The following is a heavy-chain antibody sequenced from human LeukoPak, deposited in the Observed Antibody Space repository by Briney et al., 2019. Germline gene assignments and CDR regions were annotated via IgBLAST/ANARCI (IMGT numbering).Heavy chain of an antibody. V-gene: IGHV1-2*02. J-gene: IGHJ4*02. CDR1: GYTFTGYY. CDR2: INPNSGGT. CDR3: ARDRGGDRMGDY. Sequence: ASVNVSCTASGYTFTGYYMHWVRQAPGQGLEWMGWINPNSGGTNYAQKFQGRVTMTRDTSISTAYMELSRLRSDDTAVYYCARDRGGDRMGDYWGQGTLVTVSS. D-gene: IGHD2-21*02.